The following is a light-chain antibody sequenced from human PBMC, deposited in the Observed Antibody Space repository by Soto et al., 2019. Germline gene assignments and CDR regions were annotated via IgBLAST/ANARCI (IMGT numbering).Light chain of an antibody. V-gene: IGLV1-51*01. CDR1: NSNIGNNF. Sequence: QSVLTQPPSVSAAPGQTVTISCSGSNSNIGNNFVSWYQQVPGTAPKLLIYDTNKRPSGIPDRFSGSKSGTSATLGITGLQTGDEADYYCGTWDSSLSVVLFGGGTKLTVL. CDR2: DTN. J-gene: IGLJ2*01. CDR3: GTWDSSLSVVL.